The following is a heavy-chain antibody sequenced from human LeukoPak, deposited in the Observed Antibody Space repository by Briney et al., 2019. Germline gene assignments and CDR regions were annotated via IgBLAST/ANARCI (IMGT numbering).Heavy chain of an antibody. J-gene: IGHJ4*02. V-gene: IGHV4-4*07. CDR3: ASLVVTANNFDY. Sequence: SETLSLTCTVSGGSISTFYWSWIRQPAGKGLEYIGRIFTSGSTNYNPSLKSRVTISVDTSKNQFSLKLSSVTAADTAVYYCASLVVTANNFDYWGQGTLVTVSS. CDR1: GGSISTFY. CDR2: IFTSGST. D-gene: IGHD2-21*02.